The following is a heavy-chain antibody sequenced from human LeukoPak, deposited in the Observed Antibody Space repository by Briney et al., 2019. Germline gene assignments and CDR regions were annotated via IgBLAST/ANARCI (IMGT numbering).Heavy chain of an antibody. CDR2: ISGSGGST. V-gene: IGHV3-23*01. Sequence: GGSLRLSCVVSGFNIDTAYMTWVRQAPGKGLEWVSAISGSGGSTYYADSVKGRFTISRDNSKNTLYLQMNSLRAEDTAVYYCAREEGYGDYTDAFDIWGQGTMVTVSS. CDR1: GFNIDTAY. D-gene: IGHD4-17*01. J-gene: IGHJ3*02. CDR3: AREEGYGDYTDAFDI.